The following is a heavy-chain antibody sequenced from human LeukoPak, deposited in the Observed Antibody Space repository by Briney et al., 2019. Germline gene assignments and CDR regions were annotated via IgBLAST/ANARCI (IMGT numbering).Heavy chain of an antibody. J-gene: IGHJ4*02. D-gene: IGHD1-14*01. V-gene: IGHV1-24*01. Sequence: ASVKVSCKVSGYTLTELSMHWVQQAPGKGLEWMGGFDPEDGETIYAQKFQGRVTMTEDTSTDTAYMELSSLRSEDTAVYYCATDPAGGNPSYYFDYWGQGTLVTVSS. CDR1: GYTLTELS. CDR2: FDPEDGET. CDR3: ATDPAGGNPSYYFDY.